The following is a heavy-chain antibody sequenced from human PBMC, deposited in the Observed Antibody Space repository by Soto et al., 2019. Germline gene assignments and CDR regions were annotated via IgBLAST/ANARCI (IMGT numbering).Heavy chain of an antibody. CDR2: ISGSGGST. CDR3: AKAKYYDILTGYFLYYFDY. Sequence: PGGSLRLSCAASGFTFSSYAMSWVRQAPGKGLEWVSAISGSGGSTYYADSVKGRFTISRDNSKNTLYLQMNSLRAEDTAVYYCAKAKYYDILTGYFLYYFDYWGQGTLVTVSS. V-gene: IGHV3-23*01. D-gene: IGHD3-9*01. CDR1: GFTFSSYA. J-gene: IGHJ4*02.